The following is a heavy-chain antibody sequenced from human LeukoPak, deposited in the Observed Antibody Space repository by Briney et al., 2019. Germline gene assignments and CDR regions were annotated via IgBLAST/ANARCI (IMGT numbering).Heavy chain of an antibody. CDR2: IIPIFGTA. CDR3: AKALVERAVAAKERGFDY. Sequence: ASVKVSCKASGGTFSSYAISWVRQAPGQGLEWMGGIIPIFGTANYAQKFQGRVTITADESTSTAYMELSSLRSEDTAVYYCAKALVERAVAAKERGFDYWGQGTLVTVSS. J-gene: IGHJ4*02. D-gene: IGHD6-19*01. V-gene: IGHV1-69*13. CDR1: GGTFSSYA.